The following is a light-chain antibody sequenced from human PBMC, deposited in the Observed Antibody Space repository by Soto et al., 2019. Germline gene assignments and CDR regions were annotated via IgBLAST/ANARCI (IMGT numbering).Light chain of an antibody. CDR3: SSFTSSTTYV. CDR1: TIYVGNYNY. V-gene: IGLV2-14*01. CDR2: NVN. Sequence: PHFPSFSGSPGQSLTISCTGTTIYVGNYNYVSWYQQHPGEVPKLIIFNVNNRPSGVSNHFSGSKSGNTASLTISGLQAEDEADYYCSSFTSSTTYVFGTGTKVTVL. J-gene: IGLJ1*01.